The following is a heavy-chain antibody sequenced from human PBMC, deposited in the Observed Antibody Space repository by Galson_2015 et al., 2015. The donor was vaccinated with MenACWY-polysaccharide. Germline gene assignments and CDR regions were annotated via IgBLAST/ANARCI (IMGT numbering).Heavy chain of an antibody. D-gene: IGHD2/OR15-2a*01. V-gene: IGHV3-49*03. CDR3: ARQPIYGWPFDY. J-gene: IGHJ4*02. Sequence: SLRLSCAASGFTFGDYGMSWFRQAPGKGLEWVGFIRSKAYGGTTEYAASVKGRFTISRDDSKSIAYLQMNSLKTEDMALYYCARQPIYGWPFDYWGQGALVTVSS. CDR2: IRSKAYGGTT. CDR1: GFTFGDYG.